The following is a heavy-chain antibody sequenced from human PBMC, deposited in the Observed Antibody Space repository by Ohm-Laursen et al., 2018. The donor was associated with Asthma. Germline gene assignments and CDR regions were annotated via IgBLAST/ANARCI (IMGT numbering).Heavy chain of an antibody. CDR1: GFTFSTYW. CDR3: AKEGSSWTGIDY. CDR2: VYGDGSNT. D-gene: IGHD6-13*01. V-gene: IGHV3-74*01. Sequence: SLRLSCAASGFTFSTYWMHWVRQAPGKGLVWVSRVYGDGSNTIYADSVKGRFTISRDNAKNTLYLQMNSLRAGDTAVYYCAKEGSSWTGIDYWGQGTLVTVSS. J-gene: IGHJ4*02.